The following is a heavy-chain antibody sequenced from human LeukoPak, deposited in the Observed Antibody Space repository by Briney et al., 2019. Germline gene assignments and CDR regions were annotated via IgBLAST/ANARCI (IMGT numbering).Heavy chain of an antibody. J-gene: IGHJ4*02. V-gene: IGHV3-48*04. D-gene: IGHD3-22*01. CDR1: GFTFSSYS. CDR2: ISSSSSTI. CDR3: ARDAAGSDYYDSSGEVDY. Sequence: GGSLRLSCAASGFTFSSYSMNWVRQAPGKGLEWVSYISSSSSTIYYADSVKGRFTISRDNAKNSLYLQMNSLRAEDTAVYYCARDAAGSDYYDSSGEVDYWGQGTLVTVSS.